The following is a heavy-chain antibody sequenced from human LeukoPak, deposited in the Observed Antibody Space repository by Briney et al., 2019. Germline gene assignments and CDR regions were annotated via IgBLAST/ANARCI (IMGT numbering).Heavy chain of an antibody. CDR2: IYYSGST. CDR1: GGSISSSSYY. D-gene: IGHD5-24*01. CDR3: ARQFWGDGYNFVGIYYFDY. Sequence: PSETLSLTCTVSGGSISSSSYYWGWIRQPPGKGLEWIGSIYYSGSTYYNPSLKSRVTISVDTSKNQFSLKLSSVTAADTAVYYCARQFWGDGYNFVGIYYFDYWGQGTLVTVSS. J-gene: IGHJ4*02. V-gene: IGHV4-39*01.